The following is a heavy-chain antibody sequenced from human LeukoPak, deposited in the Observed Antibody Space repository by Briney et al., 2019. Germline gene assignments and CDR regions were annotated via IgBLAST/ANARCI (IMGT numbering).Heavy chain of an antibody. Sequence: GRSLRLSCAASGFTFGSYGMHWVRQAPGKGLEWVAVISYDGSNKYYADSVKGRFTISRDNSKNTLYLQMNSLRAEDTAVYYCARDLPDHYYDSSGYDAFDIWGQGTMVTVSS. CDR2: ISYDGSNK. CDR1: GFTFGSYG. CDR3: ARDLPDHYYDSSGYDAFDI. J-gene: IGHJ3*02. D-gene: IGHD3-22*01. V-gene: IGHV3-30*03.